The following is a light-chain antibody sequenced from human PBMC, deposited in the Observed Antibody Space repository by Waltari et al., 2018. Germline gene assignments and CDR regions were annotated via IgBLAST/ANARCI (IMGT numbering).Light chain of an antibody. Sequence: DIQMTQSPSSLSASVGDRVTITCRASQGISNCLAWYQQKPGKAPKLLLYAASRLESGVPSRVSGSGSGTDYTLTISSLQPEYFATYYCQQYYSTPWTFGQGTKVEIK. CDR3: QQYYSTPWT. V-gene: IGKV1-NL1*01. CDR2: AAS. CDR1: QGISNC. J-gene: IGKJ1*01.